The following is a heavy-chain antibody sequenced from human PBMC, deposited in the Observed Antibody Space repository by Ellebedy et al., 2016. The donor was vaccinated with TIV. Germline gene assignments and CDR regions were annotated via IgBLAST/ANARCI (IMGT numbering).Heavy chain of an antibody. Sequence: GGSLRLSCVASGFTFRSYGMHWVRQAPGKGLEWVAGLLYDGNDEYYADSVKGRFTISRDSSKSTLYLKMNSLRTEDTAVYYCAKDLGRWLQYFDSWGQGTLVTVSS. V-gene: IGHV3-30*18. J-gene: IGHJ4*02. D-gene: IGHD5-24*01. CDR2: LLYDGNDE. CDR1: GFTFRSYG. CDR3: AKDLGRWLQYFDS.